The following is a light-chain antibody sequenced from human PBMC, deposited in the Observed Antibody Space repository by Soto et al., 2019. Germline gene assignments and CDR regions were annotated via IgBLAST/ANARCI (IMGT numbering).Light chain of an antibody. V-gene: IGKV1-5*01. CDR3: QQYNSYWT. Sequence: GDRVTIPCRASQSISSWLAWYQQKPGKAPRLLIYDASSLESGVPSRFSGSGSGTEFTLTISSLQPDDFATYYCQQYNSYWTFGQGTKADI. CDR1: QSISSW. CDR2: DAS. J-gene: IGKJ1*01.